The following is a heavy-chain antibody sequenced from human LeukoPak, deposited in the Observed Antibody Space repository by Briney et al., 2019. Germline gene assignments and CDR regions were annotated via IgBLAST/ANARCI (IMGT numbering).Heavy chain of an antibody. CDR3: ARDLVVHHTRYFDY. J-gene: IGHJ4*02. Sequence: GGSLRLSCAASGFTFSSYSMNWVRQAPGKGLEWVSSISSSSSYIYYADSVKGRFTISRDNAKNSLYLQMNSLRAEDTAVYYCARDLVVHHTRYFDYWGQGTLVTVSS. D-gene: IGHD2-15*01. CDR2: ISSSSSYI. CDR1: GFTFSSYS. V-gene: IGHV3-21*01.